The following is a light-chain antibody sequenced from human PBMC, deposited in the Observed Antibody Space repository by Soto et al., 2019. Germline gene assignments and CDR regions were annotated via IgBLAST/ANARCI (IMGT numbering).Light chain of an antibody. J-gene: IGKJ4*01. CDR2: DTS. Sequence: EVVMRQSPATLSVSPGKGATLSCRSSQGIGDTLAGYQHKPGQTTRLLSYDTSTRATGVTTRFSGSRSGAEFTLTINSLQSEDFAVYYCQPYINWPLTFGGGTKV. V-gene: IGKV3-15*01. CDR3: QPYINWPLT. CDR1: QGIGDT.